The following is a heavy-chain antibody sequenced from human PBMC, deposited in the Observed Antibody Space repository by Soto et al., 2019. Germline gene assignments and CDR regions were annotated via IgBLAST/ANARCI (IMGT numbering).Heavy chain of an antibody. CDR3: ARGLRDSSGYYHVHYFQH. V-gene: IGHV4-34*01. CDR1: GGSFSGYF. D-gene: IGHD3-22*01. CDR2: INHSGNI. J-gene: IGHJ1*01. Sequence: QVQLHQWGAGLLKPSDTLSLTCAVYGGSFSGYFWTWIRQPPGKGLEWIGEINHSGNINYSPSLKSRVTISLDTSKNQFSLKLSSVTAADTAVCYCARGLRDSSGYYHVHYFQHWGQGTLVTVSS.